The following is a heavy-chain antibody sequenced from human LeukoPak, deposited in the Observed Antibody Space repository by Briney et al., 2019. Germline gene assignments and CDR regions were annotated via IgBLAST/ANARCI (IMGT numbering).Heavy chain of an antibody. CDR2: IIPIFGTA. V-gene: IGHV1-69*01. Sequence: GGSVKVSCKASGGTFSSYAISWVRQAPGQGLEWMGGIIPIFGTANYAQKFQGRVTITADESTSTAYMELSSLRSENTAVYYCARGLTDYFDAFDIWGQGTMVTVSS. D-gene: IGHD3-10*01. CDR3: ARGLTDYFDAFDI. CDR1: GGTFSSYA. J-gene: IGHJ3*02.